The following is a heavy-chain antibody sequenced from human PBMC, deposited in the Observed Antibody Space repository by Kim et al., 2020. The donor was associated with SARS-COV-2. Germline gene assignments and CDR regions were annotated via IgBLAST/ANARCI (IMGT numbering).Heavy chain of an antibody. D-gene: IGHD6-13*01. CDR3: ARVAAADNYYYYGMDV. Sequence: GGSLRLSCAASGFTFSSYAMHWVRQAPGKGLEWVAVISYDGSNKYYADSVKGRFTISRDNSKNTLYLQMNSLRAEDTAVYYCARVAAADNYYYYGMDVWGQGTTVTVSS. V-gene: IGHV3-30*04. CDR2: ISYDGSNK. J-gene: IGHJ6*02. CDR1: GFTFSSYA.